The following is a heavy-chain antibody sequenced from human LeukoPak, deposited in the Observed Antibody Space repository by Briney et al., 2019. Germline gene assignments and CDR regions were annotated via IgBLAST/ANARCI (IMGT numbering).Heavy chain of an antibody. CDR3: ARGPAPYYFDY. CDR2: IYYSGST. V-gene: IGHV4-61*08. J-gene: IGHJ4*02. Sequence: SETLSLTCTVSGGSISSGDYYWSWIRQPPGKGLEWIGYIYYSGSTNYNPSLKSRDTISVDTSKNQFSLRLSSVTAADTAVYYCARGPAPYYFDYWGQGTLVTVSS. CDR1: GGSISSGDYY.